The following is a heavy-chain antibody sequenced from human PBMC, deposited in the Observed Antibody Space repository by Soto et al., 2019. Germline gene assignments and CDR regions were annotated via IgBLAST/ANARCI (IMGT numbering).Heavy chain of an antibody. D-gene: IGHD5-12*01. J-gene: IGHJ4*02. CDR2: ISAYNGNT. CDR3: ARNVRDGYKSRYYFDY. V-gene: IGHV1-18*04. CDR1: GYTFTSYG. Sequence: ASVKVSCKASGYTFTSYGISWVRQAPGQGLEWMGWISAYNGNTNYAQKLQGRVTMTTDTSTSTAYMELRSLRSDDTAVYYCARNVRDGYKSRYYFDYWGQGTLVTISS.